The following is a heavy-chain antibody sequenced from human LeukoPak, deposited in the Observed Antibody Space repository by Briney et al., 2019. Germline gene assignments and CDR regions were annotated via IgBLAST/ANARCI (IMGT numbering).Heavy chain of an antibody. CDR3: ARGYDSSGYYYFI. D-gene: IGHD3-22*01. Sequence: SETLSLTCAVYGGSFSGYYWSWIRQPPGKGLEWIGEINHSGSTNYNPSLKSRVTISVDTSKNQFSLKLSSVTAADTAVYYCARGYDSSGYYYFIWGQGTLVTVSS. J-gene: IGHJ4*02. CDR2: INHSGST. V-gene: IGHV4-34*01. CDR1: GGSFSGYY.